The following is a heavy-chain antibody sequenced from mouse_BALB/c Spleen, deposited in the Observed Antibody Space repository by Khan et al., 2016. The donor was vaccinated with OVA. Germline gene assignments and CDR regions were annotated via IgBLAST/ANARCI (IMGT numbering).Heavy chain of an antibody. Sequence: EVKLLESGPSLVKPSQTLSLTCSVTGDSITSGYWSWIRKSPGNKLEYMGYMIYSGNTYYNPSLKSRISITRHTSNNQYYLQLNSVTTEDTATYYCARSTYRYAFAYWGQGTLVTVSS. CDR2: MIYSGNT. J-gene: IGHJ3*01. CDR1: GDSITSGY. D-gene: IGHD2-12*01. V-gene: IGHV3-8*02. CDR3: ARSTYRYAFAY.